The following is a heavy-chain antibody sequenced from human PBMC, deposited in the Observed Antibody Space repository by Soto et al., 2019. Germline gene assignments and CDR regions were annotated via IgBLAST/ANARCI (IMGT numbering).Heavy chain of an antibody. CDR3: ARGLGTNGLDV. D-gene: IGHD7-27*01. CDR1: GYRFTTYG. V-gene: IGHV1-18*04. J-gene: IGHJ6*02. CDR2: ISTYNVNS. Sequence: QVQLLQSGAEVKKPGASVKVSCKASGYRFTTYGITWVRLAHGQGLEWLGRISTYNVNSDYAQNLHDIVTMSTETYTSTAYMEVTSLTSDDTAVYYSARGLGTNGLDVWCQWNTVTVSS.